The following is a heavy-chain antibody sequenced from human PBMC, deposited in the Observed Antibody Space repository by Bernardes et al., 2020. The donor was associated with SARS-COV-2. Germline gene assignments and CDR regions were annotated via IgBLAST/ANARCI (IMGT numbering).Heavy chain of an antibody. Sequence: GGSLRLSCAASGFTVSSNYMSWVRQAPGKGLEWVSVIYSGGSTYYADSVKGRFTISRDNSKNTLYLQMNSLRAEDTAVYYCARDRAGGRRLVRVPDYWGQGTLVTVSS. CDR2: IYSGGST. V-gene: IGHV3-66*01. J-gene: IGHJ4*02. CDR1: GFTVSSNY. D-gene: IGHD2-8*02. CDR3: ARDRAGGRRLVRVPDY.